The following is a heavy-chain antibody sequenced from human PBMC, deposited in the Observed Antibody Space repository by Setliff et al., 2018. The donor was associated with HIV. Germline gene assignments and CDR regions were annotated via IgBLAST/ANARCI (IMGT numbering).Heavy chain of an antibody. J-gene: IGHJ6*03. CDR2: IKTKKNGGTT. CDR3: TTNSLFYYYYMDV. CDR1: GFTFANAW. D-gene: IGHD3-3*02. V-gene: IGHV3-15*01. Sequence: GGSLRLSCAASGFTFANAWLSWVRQAPGKGLEWVGRIKTKKNGGTTDPAAPVKGRFTISRDDSKNTMYLQMDGLKTEDTAVYFCTTNSLFYYYYMDVWGKGTTVTVSS.